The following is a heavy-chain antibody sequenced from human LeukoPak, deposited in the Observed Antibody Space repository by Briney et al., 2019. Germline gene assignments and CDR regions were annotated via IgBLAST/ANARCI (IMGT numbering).Heavy chain of an antibody. CDR2: TRNRANSYTT. CDR1: GFTFSDHY. Sequence: GGSLRLSCAASGFTFSDHYMDWVRQAPGKGLEWVGRTRNRANSYTTEYAASVKGRFTISRDDSKNSLYLQMNSLKTEDTAVYYCARRYGSGSYYLVYWGQGTPVTVSS. J-gene: IGHJ4*02. V-gene: IGHV3-72*01. CDR3: ARRYGSGSYYLVY. D-gene: IGHD3-10*01.